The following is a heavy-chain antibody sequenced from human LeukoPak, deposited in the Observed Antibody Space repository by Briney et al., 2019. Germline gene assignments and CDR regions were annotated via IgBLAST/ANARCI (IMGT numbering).Heavy chain of an antibody. V-gene: IGHV4-61*02. Sequence: SETLSLTCTVSGGSITSGSSYWSWIRQPAGKGLEWIGRIYTSGSTKYNPSLKSRVTISVDTSKNQFSLRLTSVTAADTAVYYCARLTMVRGVKCAFDIWGQGTMVTVSS. D-gene: IGHD3-10*01. J-gene: IGHJ3*02. CDR2: IYTSGST. CDR1: GGSITSGSSY. CDR3: ARLTMVRGVKCAFDI.